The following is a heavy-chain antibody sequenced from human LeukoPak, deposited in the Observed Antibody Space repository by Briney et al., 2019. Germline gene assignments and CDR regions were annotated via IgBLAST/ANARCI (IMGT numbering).Heavy chain of an antibody. CDR3: ARHPRMGGSGSYHFDY. CDR2: IYPGDSDT. D-gene: IGHD3-10*01. CDR1: GYSFTSYW. V-gene: IGHV5-51*01. J-gene: IGHJ4*02. Sequence: GESLKISCKGSGYSFTSYWIGWVRQMPGKGLEWMGIIYPGDSDTRYSPSFRGQVTISADKSISTAYLQWSSLKASDTAMYYCARHPRMGGSGSYHFDYWGQGTLVTVSS.